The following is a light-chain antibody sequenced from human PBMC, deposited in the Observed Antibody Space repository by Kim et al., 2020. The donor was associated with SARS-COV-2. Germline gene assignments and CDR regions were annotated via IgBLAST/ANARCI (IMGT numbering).Light chain of an antibody. Sequence: APVKHACTLSRGHSNSAIAWHQQQPQNGPRYLMNVNSDGRPSKGDGIPDRFSGSSSGAERYLIISSLQSEDEADYFCQTWGTATVVFGGGTQLTVL. CDR3: QTWGTATVV. CDR1: RGHSNSA. V-gene: IGLV4-69*02. J-gene: IGLJ2*01. CDR2: VNSDGRP.